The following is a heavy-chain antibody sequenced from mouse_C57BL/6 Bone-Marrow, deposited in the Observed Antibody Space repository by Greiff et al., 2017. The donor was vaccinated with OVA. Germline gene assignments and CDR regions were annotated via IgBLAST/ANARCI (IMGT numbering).Heavy chain of an antibody. CDR3: ARKGLRDY. CDR2: INPSSGYT. J-gene: IGHJ2*01. CDR1: GYTFTSYW. V-gene: IGHV1-7*01. Sequence: VQLQQSGAELAKPGASVKLSCKASGYTFTSYWMHWVKQRPGQGLEWIGYINPSSGYTKYNQKFKDKATLPADKSSITAYMQLSSLTYEDSAVYYCARKGLRDYWGQGTTLTVSS.